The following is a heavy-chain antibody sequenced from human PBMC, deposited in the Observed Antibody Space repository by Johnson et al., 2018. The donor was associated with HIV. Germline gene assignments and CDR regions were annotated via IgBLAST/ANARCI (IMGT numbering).Heavy chain of an antibody. CDR2: IYSGGST. J-gene: IGHJ3*02. V-gene: IGHV3-66*01. CDR3: AKARLIAADDAFDI. Sequence: EVQLVESGGGLVQPGGPLRLSCAASGFTFSTYWMTWVRQAPGKGLEWVSVIYSGGSTYYADSVKGLFTISRDNSKNTLYLQMNSLRAEDTAVYYCAKARLIAADDAFDIWGQGTMVTVSS. D-gene: IGHD6-6*01. CDR1: GFTFSTYW.